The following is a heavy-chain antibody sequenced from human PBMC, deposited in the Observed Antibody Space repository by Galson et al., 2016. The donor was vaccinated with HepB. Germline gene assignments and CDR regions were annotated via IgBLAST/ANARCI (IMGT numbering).Heavy chain of an antibody. CDR2: ISSSTII. J-gene: IGHJ4*02. V-gene: IGHV3-48*02. CDR1: GFTFSSFS. CDR3: ARDLHSGSYTFDY. D-gene: IGHD1-26*01. Sequence: SLRLSCAASGFTFSSFSMNWVRQAPGRGLAWVSHISSSTIIYYADSVKGRFTISRDNAKNSLYLQMNSLRDEDTAVYYWARDLHSGSYTFDYWGRGTLVTVSS.